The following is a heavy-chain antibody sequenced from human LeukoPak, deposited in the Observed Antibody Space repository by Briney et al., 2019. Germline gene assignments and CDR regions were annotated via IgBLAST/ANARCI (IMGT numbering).Heavy chain of an antibody. CDR3: ARLYLRDHCSSTSCYGLYFDY. Sequence: SETLSLTCTVSGGSISSGSKYRGWIRQPPGEGLEWIGSMYYSGSSYYNPSLKSRVTISVDTSKNQFSLKLSSVTAADTAVYYCARLYLRDHCSSTSCYGLYFDYWGQGTLVTVSS. CDR2: MYYSGSS. V-gene: IGHV4-39*01. CDR1: GGSISSGSKY. J-gene: IGHJ4*02. D-gene: IGHD2-2*01.